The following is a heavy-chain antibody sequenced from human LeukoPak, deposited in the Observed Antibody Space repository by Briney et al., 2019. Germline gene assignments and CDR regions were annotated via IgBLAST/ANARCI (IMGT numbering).Heavy chain of an antibody. D-gene: IGHD6-6*01. CDR1: GFTFSSYA. CDR3: ARADDSSSGYFDY. Sequence: GGSLRLSCAASGFTFSSYAMSWVRQAPGKGLEWVSYISSSGNSISYADSVKGRFTISRDNAKNSLYLQMNSLRAEDTAVYYCARADDSSSGYFDYWGQGTLVTVSS. V-gene: IGHV3-48*04. CDR2: ISSSGNSI. J-gene: IGHJ4*02.